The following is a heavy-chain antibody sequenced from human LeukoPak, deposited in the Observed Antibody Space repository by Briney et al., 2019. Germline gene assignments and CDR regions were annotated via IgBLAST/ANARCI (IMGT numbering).Heavy chain of an antibody. CDR2: IYYSGSS. J-gene: IGHJ4*02. CDR1: GGSFSTYY. V-gene: IGHV4-59*08. D-gene: IGHD1-7*01. Sequence: SETLSLTCTVSGGSFSTYYCSWSRQPPGKGLEWIGYIYYSGSSNYNPSLKIRVTISVDTSKNQFSLKLSSVTAADTAMYYCARHRRTTATTSHYFDYWGQGTLVTVSS. CDR3: ARHRRTTATTSHYFDY.